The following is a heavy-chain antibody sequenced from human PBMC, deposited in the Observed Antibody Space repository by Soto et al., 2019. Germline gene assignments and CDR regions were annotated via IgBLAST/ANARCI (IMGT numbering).Heavy chain of an antibody. J-gene: IGHJ4*02. CDR1: GGSISSGGYY. V-gene: IGHV4-61*08. CDR3: ARARAARQPFDY. Sequence: PWETLSLTCTVSGGSISSGGYYWSWIRQHPGKGLEWIGYIYYSGSTNYNPSLKSRVTISVDTSKNQFSLKLSSVTAADTAVYYCARARAARQPFDYWGQGTLVTVS. CDR2: IYYSGST. D-gene: IGHD6-6*01.